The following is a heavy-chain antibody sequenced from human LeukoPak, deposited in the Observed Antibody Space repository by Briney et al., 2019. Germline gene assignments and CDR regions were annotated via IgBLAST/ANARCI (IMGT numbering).Heavy chain of an antibody. CDR2: ICSSGSTI. J-gene: IGHJ4*02. V-gene: IGHV3-48*03. D-gene: IGHD6-13*01. CDR1: GFTFSSYE. CDR3: ARGGYSSSWYSDY. Sequence: GGSLRLSCAASGFTFSSYEMNWVRQAPGKGLEWVSDICSSGSTIYYAASVKGRFTISRDNAKNSLYLQMNSLRAEDRAVYYCARGGYSSSWYSDYWGQGTLVTVYS.